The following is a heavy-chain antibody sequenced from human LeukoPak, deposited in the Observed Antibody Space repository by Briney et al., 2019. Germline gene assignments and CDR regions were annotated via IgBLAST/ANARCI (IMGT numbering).Heavy chain of an antibody. CDR3: AKSPYFYNSGRSVDV. CDR2: ISSSSSYI. J-gene: IGHJ6*04. D-gene: IGHD3-10*01. Sequence: MSGGSLRLSCAASGFTFSSYSMNWVRQAPGKGLEWVSSISSSSSYIYYADSVKGRFTISRDNAKNSLYLQMNRLRAEDTAVYYCAKSPYFYNSGRSVDVWGKGTTVTVSS. CDR1: GFTFSSYS. V-gene: IGHV3-21*04.